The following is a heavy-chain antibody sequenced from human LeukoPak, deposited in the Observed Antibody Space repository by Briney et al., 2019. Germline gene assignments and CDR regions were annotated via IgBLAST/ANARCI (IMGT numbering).Heavy chain of an antibody. V-gene: IGHV1-69*01. J-gene: IGHJ5*02. CDR3: ARGRVWFGELLYQNWFDP. D-gene: IGHD3-10*01. CDR2: IIPIFGTA. Sequence: SVKVSCKASGGTFSSYAISWVRQAPGQGLEWMGGIIPIFGTANYAQKFQGRVTITADESTSTAYMELSSLRSEDTAVYYCARGRVWFGELLYQNWFDPWGQGTLVTVSS. CDR1: GGTFSSYA.